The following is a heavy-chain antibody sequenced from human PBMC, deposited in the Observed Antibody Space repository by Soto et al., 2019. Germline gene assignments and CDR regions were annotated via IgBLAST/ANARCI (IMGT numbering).Heavy chain of an antibody. Sequence: ASVKVSCKASGYTFTGYYMHWVRQAPGQGLEWMGWINPNSGGTNYAQKFQGWVTMTRDTSISTAYMELSRLRSDDTAVYYCASQIRGGPGSLDAFDIWGQGTIVTVSS. D-gene: IGHD1-26*01. J-gene: IGHJ3*02. CDR1: GYTFTGYY. CDR2: INPNSGGT. V-gene: IGHV1-2*04. CDR3: ASQIRGGPGSLDAFDI.